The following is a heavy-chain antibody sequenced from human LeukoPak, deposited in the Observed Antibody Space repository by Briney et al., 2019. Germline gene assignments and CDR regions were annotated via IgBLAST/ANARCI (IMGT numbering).Heavy chain of an antibody. D-gene: IGHD5-18*01. J-gene: IGHJ6*03. Sequence: GSLRLSCAASGFTFSSYSMNWVRQPPGKGLEWIGSIYYRGSTYYSPSLKSRVTISVDTSKNQFSLKLSSVTAADTAVYYCARTDTRYYYYMDVWGKGTTVTISS. CDR3: ARTDTRYYYYMDV. CDR1: GFTFSSYSMN. CDR2: IYYRGST. V-gene: IGHV4-39*01.